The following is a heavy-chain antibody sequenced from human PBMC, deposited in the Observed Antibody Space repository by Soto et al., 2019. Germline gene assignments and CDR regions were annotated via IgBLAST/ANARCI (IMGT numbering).Heavy chain of an antibody. D-gene: IGHD1-26*01. CDR2: IFSGGMT. CDR3: AGAGNFYYAFEY. CDR1: GFTVKGNY. J-gene: IGHJ4*02. Sequence: PVGSLGISCALSGFTVKGNYVGWARQASGKEVEWVSIIFSGGMTYYADSVKGRFTISKDISKNTLSLQMNSLRADDTAVYFCAGAGNFYYAFEYWGLGTPVTVSS. V-gene: IGHV3-53*01.